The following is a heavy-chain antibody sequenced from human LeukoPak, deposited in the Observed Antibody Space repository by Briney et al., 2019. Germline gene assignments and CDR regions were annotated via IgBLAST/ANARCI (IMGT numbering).Heavy chain of an antibody. CDR2: IDPSDSDT. CDR1: GYSFNNFW. J-gene: IGHJ4*02. CDR3: ARQTAMGRSGDY. Sequence: GESLKISCKGSGYSFNNFWSGWGRPMPGKRPGWMGIIDPSDSDTRYTPSLQGQVTISADKSLTTAYLRWNSLKASDTAMYYCARQTAMGRSGDYWGQGTLVIVSS. V-gene: IGHV5-51*01. D-gene: IGHD5-18*01.